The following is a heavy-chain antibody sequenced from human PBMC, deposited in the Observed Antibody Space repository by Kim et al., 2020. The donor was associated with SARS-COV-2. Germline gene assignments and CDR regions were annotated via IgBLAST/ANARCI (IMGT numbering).Heavy chain of an antibody. CDR2: IYSGGST. CDR3: ASSSPYYYYGMDV. V-gene: IGHV3-53*01. CDR1: GFTVSSNY. Sequence: GGSLRLSCATSGFTVSSNYMSWVRQAPGKGLEWVSVIYSGGSTYYADSVKGRFTISRDNSKNTLYLQMNSLRAEDTAVYYCASSSPYYYYGMDVWGQGTTVTVSS. J-gene: IGHJ6*02.